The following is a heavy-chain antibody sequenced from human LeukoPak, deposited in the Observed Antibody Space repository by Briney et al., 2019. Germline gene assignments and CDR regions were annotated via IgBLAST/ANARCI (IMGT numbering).Heavy chain of an antibody. V-gene: IGHV4-59*08. Sequence: SETLSLTCTVSGGSISSYYWSWIRQPPGKGLEWIGSLFYSGNTNYNPSLKSRVTISLDPSKNQVSLKLSSVTAADTAVYYCARGSSPFDYWGRGTLVTVSS. CDR1: GGSISSYY. CDR3: ARGSSPFDY. CDR2: LFYSGNT. J-gene: IGHJ4*02.